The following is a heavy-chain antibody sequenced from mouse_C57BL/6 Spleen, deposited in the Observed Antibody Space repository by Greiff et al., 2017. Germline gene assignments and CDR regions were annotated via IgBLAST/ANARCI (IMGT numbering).Heavy chain of an antibody. V-gene: IGHV5-9*01. CDR2: ISGGGGNP. CDR3: ARQGHYYCSPYAMDY. J-gene: IGHJ4*01. Sequence: EVKLMESGGGLVKPGGSLKLSCAASGFTFSSYTMSWVRQTPEKRLEWVATISGGGGNPDYPDSVKGRFTISRDNAKNTLYLQMSSLRSEDTALYYCARQGHYYCSPYAMDYWGQGTSVTVSS. CDR1: GFTFSSYT. D-gene: IGHD1-1*01.